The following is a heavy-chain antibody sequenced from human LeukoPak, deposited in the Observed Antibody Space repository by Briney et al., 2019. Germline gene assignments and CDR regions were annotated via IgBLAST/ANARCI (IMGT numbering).Heavy chain of an antibody. CDR2: INHSGST. D-gene: IGHD2-2*01. CDR3: ARASGERYQLLSSPFDP. J-gene: IGHJ5*02. V-gene: IGHV4-34*01. CDR1: GGSFSGYY. Sequence: PSETLSLTCAVYGGSFSGYYWSWIRQPPGKGLEWIGEINHSGSTNYNPSLKSRVTISVDTSKNQFSLKLSSVTAADTAVYYCARASGERYQLLSSPFDPWGQGTLVTVSS.